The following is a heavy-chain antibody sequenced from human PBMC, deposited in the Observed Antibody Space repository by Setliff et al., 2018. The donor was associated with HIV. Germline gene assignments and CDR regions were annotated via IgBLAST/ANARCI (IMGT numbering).Heavy chain of an antibody. J-gene: IGHJ5*02. D-gene: IGHD3-9*01. V-gene: IGHV3-30*01. CDR1: GFTFNGYA. CDR2: ISYDGSDK. Sequence: PGGSLRLSCAASGFTFNGYAMRWVRQAPGKGLEWVAVISYDGSDKYYADSVKGRFTISRDNSKNTLYVQMNSLRPEDTAVYYCARDSRYFEMDWWFDPWGQGTLVTVSS. CDR3: ARDSRYFEMDWWFDP.